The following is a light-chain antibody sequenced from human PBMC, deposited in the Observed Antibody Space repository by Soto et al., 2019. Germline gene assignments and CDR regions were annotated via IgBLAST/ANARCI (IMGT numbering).Light chain of an antibody. J-gene: IGKJ2*02. V-gene: IGKV3-20*01. Sequence: EIVLTQSPGTLSLSPGERATLSCRASQSVSRNYLAWYQQKPGQAPRFLISGASSRATGIPDRFSDSGSGTDFTLTITRLEPEDFAVYYCQQCGRSSCTFGQGTKLEIK. CDR3: QQCGRSSCT. CDR1: QSVSRNY. CDR2: GAS.